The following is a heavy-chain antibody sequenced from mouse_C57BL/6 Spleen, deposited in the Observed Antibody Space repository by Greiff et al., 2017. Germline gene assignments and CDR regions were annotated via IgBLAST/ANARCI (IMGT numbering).Heavy chain of an antibody. V-gene: IGHV5-6*02. CDR2: ISSGGSYT. J-gene: IGHJ1*03. CDR3: ARGGGSSWYFDV. D-gene: IGHD1-1*01. Sequence: EVKLVESGGDLVKPGGSLKLSCAASGFTFSSYGMSWVRQTPDKRLVWVATISSGGSYTYYPDSVKGRFTISRDNAKNTLYLQMSSLKSEDTAMYYCARGGGSSWYFDVWGTGTTVTVSS. CDR1: GFTFSSYG.